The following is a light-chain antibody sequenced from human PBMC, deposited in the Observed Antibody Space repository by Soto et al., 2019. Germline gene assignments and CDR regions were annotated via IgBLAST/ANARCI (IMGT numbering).Light chain of an antibody. CDR2: DAS. V-gene: IGKV1-5*01. CDR3: QQYNRYLWT. J-gene: IGKJ1*01. CDR1: QSISSW. Sequence: DIQMTQSPSTLSASVGDRVTITCRASQSISSWLAWYQQKPGKAPKLLIYDASSLESGVPSRFSGSGSGTEFPLTISSLQPDDFATYYCQQYNRYLWTFGQGTKVEIK.